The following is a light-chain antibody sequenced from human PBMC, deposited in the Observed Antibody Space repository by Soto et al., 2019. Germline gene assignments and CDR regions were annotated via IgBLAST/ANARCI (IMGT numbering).Light chain of an antibody. CDR2: GAS. V-gene: IGKV3-20*01. Sequence: EIVLTQSPGTLSLSPGERATLSCRASQSVNGNYLTWYQQKPGQAPRLLIYGASSRATGIPDRFSGSGSGTAFPLTISRLEPEDFAVYYCQQYGSSFRYTFGQGTKLEIK. J-gene: IGKJ2*01. CDR3: QQYGSSFRYT. CDR1: QSVNGNY.